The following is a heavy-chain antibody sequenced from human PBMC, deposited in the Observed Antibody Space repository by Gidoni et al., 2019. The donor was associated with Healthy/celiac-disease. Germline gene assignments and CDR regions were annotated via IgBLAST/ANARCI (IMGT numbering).Heavy chain of an antibody. CDR1: GGSISSYY. CDR2: IYYSGST. J-gene: IGHJ4*02. V-gene: IGHV4-59*01. Sequence: QVQLQESGPGLVKPSETLSLTCTVSGGSISSYYWSWIRQPPGKGLEWIGYIYYSGSTNYNPSLKSRVTISVDTSKNQFSLKLSSVTAADTAVYYCARSDYGGNAYYFDYWGQGTLVTVSS. CDR3: ARSDYGGNAYYFDY. D-gene: IGHD4-17*01.